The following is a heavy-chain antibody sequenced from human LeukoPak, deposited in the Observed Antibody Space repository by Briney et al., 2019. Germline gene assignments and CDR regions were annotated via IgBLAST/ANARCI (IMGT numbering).Heavy chain of an antibody. Sequence: SETLSLTCTVSGGSISSSSYYWGWIRQPPGTGLEWLGSIYYSGSTYYNPSLKSRVTISVDTSKNQFSLKLSSVTAADTAVYYCARPYYYGSGSYYSHWFDPWGQGTLVTVSS. D-gene: IGHD3-10*01. V-gene: IGHV4-39*01. CDR3: ARPYYYGSGSYYSHWFDP. CDR2: IYYSGST. J-gene: IGHJ5*02. CDR1: GGSISSSSYY.